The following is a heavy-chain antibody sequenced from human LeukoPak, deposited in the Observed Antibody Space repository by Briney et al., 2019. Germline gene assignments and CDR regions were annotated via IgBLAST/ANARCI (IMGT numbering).Heavy chain of an antibody. CDR3: ARVPVQYYFDY. J-gene: IGHJ4*02. CDR2: INHSGST. Sequence: PSETLSLTCTVSGGSISSYYWSWIRQPPGKGLEWIGEINHSGSTNYNPSLKSRVTISVDTSKNQFSLKLSSVTAADTAVYYCARVPVQYYFDYWGQGTLVTVSS. V-gene: IGHV4-34*01. CDR1: GGSISSYY.